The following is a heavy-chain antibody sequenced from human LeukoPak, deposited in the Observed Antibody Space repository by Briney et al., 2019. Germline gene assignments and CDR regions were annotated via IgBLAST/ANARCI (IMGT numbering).Heavy chain of an antibody. CDR1: GGSISSSSYY. CDR3: ARDHGAPEGIFDY. CDR2: IYYSGST. D-gene: IGHD4/OR15-4a*01. Sequence: PSETLSLTCTVSGGSISSSSYYWGWIRQPPGKGLEWIGSIYYSGSTYYNPSLKSRVTISVDTSKNQFSLKLSSVTAADTAVYYCARDHGAPEGIFDYWGQGTLVTVSS. J-gene: IGHJ4*02. V-gene: IGHV4-39*07.